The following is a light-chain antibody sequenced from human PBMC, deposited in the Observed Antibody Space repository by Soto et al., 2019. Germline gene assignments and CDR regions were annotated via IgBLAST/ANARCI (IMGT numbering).Light chain of an antibody. CDR1: TGAVTSGYY. V-gene: IGLV7-43*01. J-gene: IGLJ3*02. Sequence: QAVVTQEPSLTVSPGGTVTLTCASSTGAVTSGYYPNWFQQKPGQAPRALIYSKSNKHSWTPARFSGSLLGGKAALTLSGVQPEDEAEYYCLLYYGGAWVFGGGTKLTV. CDR3: LLYYGGAWV. CDR2: SKS.